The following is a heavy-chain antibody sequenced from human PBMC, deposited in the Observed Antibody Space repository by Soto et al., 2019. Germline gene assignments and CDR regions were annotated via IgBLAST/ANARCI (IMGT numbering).Heavy chain of an antibody. V-gene: IGHV4-39*01. CDR2: IYYSGST. J-gene: IGHJ3*02. CDR1: GGSISSSSYY. Sequence: QLQLQESGPGLVKPSETLSLTCTVSGGSISSSSYYWGWIRQPPGKGLEWIGSIYYSGSTYYNPSLKRRVTISVDTSKNQFSLKLSSVTAADTAVYYCARRTSSYAFDIWGQGTMVTVSS. CDR3: ARRTSSYAFDI. D-gene: IGHD2-2*01.